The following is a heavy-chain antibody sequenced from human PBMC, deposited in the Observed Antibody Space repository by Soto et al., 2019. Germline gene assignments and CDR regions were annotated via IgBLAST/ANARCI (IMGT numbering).Heavy chain of an antibody. CDR2: ISYDGSNK. D-gene: IGHD6-19*01. CDR1: GFTFSSYA. J-gene: IGHJ4*02. V-gene: IGHV3-30-3*01. Sequence: GGSLRLSCAASGFTFSSYAMHWVRQAPGKGLEWVAVISYDGSNKYYADSVKGRFTISRDNSKNTLYLQMNSLRAEDTAVYYCARDSLTGLKNDYWGQGTLVTVSS. CDR3: ARDSLTGLKNDY.